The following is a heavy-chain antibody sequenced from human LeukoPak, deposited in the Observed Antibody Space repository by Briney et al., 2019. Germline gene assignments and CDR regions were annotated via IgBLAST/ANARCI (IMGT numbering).Heavy chain of an antibody. Sequence: SETLSLTCAVYGGSFSGYYWTWIRQYPGRGLEWIGEIYHSGGTNYTPSLKSRVTTSIDRSKNQFSLKLSSVTAADTAVYYCALIPRGIAVPGTDLWGQGTLVTVSS. D-gene: IGHD6-19*01. CDR3: ALIPRGIAVPGTDL. CDR2: IYHSGGT. CDR1: GGSFSGYY. V-gene: IGHV4-34*01. J-gene: IGHJ5*02.